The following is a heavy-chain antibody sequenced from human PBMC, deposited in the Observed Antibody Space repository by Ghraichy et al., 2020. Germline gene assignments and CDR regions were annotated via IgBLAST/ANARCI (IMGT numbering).Heavy chain of an antibody. CDR1: GFTFKNYA. V-gene: IGHV3-23*01. CDR3: AKGIAAGTSAISYYYNGMDV. Sequence: GESLNISCAASGFTFKNYAMTWVRQAPGEGLKWVSSISGGAENTYYADSVKGRFTISRDNSKDTLYLQMNSLRVEDTAIYYCAKGIAAGTSAISYYYNGMDVWGQGTTVTVSS. J-gene: IGHJ6*02. CDR2: ISGGAENT. D-gene: IGHD6-13*01.